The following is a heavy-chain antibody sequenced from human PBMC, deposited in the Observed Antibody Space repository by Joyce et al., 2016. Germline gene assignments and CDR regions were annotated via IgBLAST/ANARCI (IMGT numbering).Heavy chain of an antibody. J-gene: IGHJ4*02. V-gene: IGHV4-34*01. CDR1: GGPFSDNY. D-gene: IGHD3/OR15-3a*01. CDR2: INHSGST. CDR3: ARRGGRTYYYPTEGIDY. Sequence: QVQLQQWGAGLLKPSETLSLTCGVYGGPFSDNYWTLVRQPPGKGLEWIGEINHSGSTNCNPSLKSRVTISVDTSKNQFALNLSSVTAADTAVYYCARRGGRTYYYPTEGIDYWGQGTLVTVSS.